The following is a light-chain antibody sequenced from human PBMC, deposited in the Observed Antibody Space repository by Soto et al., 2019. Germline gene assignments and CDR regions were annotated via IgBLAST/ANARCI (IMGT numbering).Light chain of an antibody. CDR3: QQYGAKPYT. V-gene: IGKV3-20*01. CDR1: QSGSRNY. CDR2: GAS. Sequence: DIVLTQSPGTLSLSPGERATLSCRASQSGSRNYIAWYQLKPGQAPRLLVYGASTRATRVPDRVSGSGSGTDFTLTITRLDPEDFAVYYCQQYGAKPYTFGQGNNLEI. J-gene: IGKJ2*01.